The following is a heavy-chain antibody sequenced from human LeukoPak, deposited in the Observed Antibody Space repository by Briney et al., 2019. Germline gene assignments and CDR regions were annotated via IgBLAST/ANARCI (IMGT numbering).Heavy chain of an antibody. CDR2: IHHSGST. CDR1: GGSISTNNW. J-gene: IGHJ4*02. CDR3: ARSGRGYSYGTYYFDY. V-gene: IGHV4-4*02. D-gene: IGHD5-18*01. Sequence: PSGTLSLTCAVSGGSISTNNWWTWVRQPPGKGLEWIGEIHHSGSTDYNPSLKSRVTISPDKSKNQFSLTLTSVTAADTAVYYCARSGRGYSYGTYYFDYWGQGTLVTVSS.